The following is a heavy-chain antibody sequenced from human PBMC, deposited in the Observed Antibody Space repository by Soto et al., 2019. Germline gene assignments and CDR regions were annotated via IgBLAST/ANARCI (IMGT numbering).Heavy chain of an antibody. CDR2: INAGNGNT. J-gene: IGHJ4*02. CDR3: AGDCSSTSCQETNFDY. D-gene: IGHD2-2*01. CDR1: GYTFTSYA. V-gene: IGHV1-3*01. Sequence: ASVKVSCKASGYTFTSYAMHWVRQAPGQRLEWMGWINAGNGNTKYSQKFQGRVTITRDTSASTAYMELSSLRSEDTAVYYCAGDCSSTSCQETNFDYWGQGTLVTVSS.